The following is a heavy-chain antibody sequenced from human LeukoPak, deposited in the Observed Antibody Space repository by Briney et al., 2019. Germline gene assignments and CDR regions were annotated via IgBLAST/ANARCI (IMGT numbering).Heavy chain of an antibody. J-gene: IGHJ4*02. Sequence: PGGSLRLSCAASGFTVGSNYMSWVRQAPGKGLEWVAVISYDGSNKYYADSVKGRFTISRDNSKNTLYLQMNSLRAEDTAVYYCARAHFPIQLWFDGDYWGQGTLVTVSS. V-gene: IGHV3-30-3*01. CDR1: GFTVGSNY. D-gene: IGHD5-18*01. CDR2: ISYDGSNK. CDR3: ARAHFPIQLWFDGDY.